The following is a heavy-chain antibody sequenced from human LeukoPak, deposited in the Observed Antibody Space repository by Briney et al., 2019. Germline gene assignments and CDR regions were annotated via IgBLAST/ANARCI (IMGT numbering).Heavy chain of an antibody. Sequence: ASVKVSCKASGYTFTGYYMHWVRQAPGQGLEWMRWINPNSGGTNYAQKFQGRVTMTRDTSISTAYMELSRLTSDETAVYYCARGTYCSSTSCYPLFDYWGQGTLVTVSS. V-gene: IGHV1-2*02. D-gene: IGHD2-2*01. CDR2: INPNSGGT. J-gene: IGHJ4*02. CDR1: GYTFTGYY. CDR3: ARGTYCSSTSCYPLFDY.